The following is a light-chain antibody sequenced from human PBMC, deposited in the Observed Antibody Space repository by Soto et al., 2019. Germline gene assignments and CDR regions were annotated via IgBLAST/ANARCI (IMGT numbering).Light chain of an antibody. CDR2: DVN. CDR1: NTDLGVYGY. J-gene: IGLJ1*01. CDR3: FSKISGFVYG. V-gene: IGLV2-14*01. Sequence: QSVLAQPASVSGPFGQSITISCSGPNTDLGVYGYVSWYQHHPGKAPKLLIYDVNNRPSGISDRFSGSKSGDTASLTISGLQAEDEADYFCFSKISGFVYGFGTGTKATVL.